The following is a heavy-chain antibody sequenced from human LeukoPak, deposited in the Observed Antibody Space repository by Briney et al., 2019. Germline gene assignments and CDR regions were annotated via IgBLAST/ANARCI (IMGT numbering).Heavy chain of an antibody. Sequence: PSETLSLTCTVSGGXISSSSYYWGWIRQPPGKGLEWIGSIYYSGSTYYNPSLQSRLTISVDTSKNQFSLKLSSVTAADTAVYYCAVSSGSNYYFDYWGQGTLVTVSS. CDR2: IYYSGST. V-gene: IGHV4-39*01. CDR3: AVSSGSNYYFDY. CDR1: GGXISSSSYY. D-gene: IGHD6-19*01. J-gene: IGHJ4*02.